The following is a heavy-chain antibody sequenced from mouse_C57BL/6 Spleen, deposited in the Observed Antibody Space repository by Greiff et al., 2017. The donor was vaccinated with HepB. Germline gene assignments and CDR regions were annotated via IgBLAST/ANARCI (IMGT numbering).Heavy chain of an antibody. V-gene: IGHV1-22*01. CDR3: ARSGMLEGYYAMDY. CDR1: GYTFTDYN. J-gene: IGHJ4*01. D-gene: IGHD1-3*01. Sequence: EVQLQQSGPELVKPGASVKMSCKASGYTFTDYNMHWVKQSHGKSLEWIGYINPNNGGTSYNQKFKGKATLTVNKSSSTAYMELRSLTSEDSAVYYCARSGMLEGYYAMDYGGQGTSVTVSS. CDR2: INPNNGGT.